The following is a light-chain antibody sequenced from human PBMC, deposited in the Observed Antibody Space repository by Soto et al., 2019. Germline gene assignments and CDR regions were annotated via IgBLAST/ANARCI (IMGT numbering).Light chain of an antibody. J-gene: IGKJ1*01. Sequence: DIQMTQSPSSLSASVGDRVTITCRASQSSSSYLNWYQQKPGKAPKLLIYGASSLQSGVPSRFSGSGSGTDFTLTVSSLQPEGFGTYYSQRRFSTPRTFGQGTKVDI. CDR3: QRRFSTPRT. CDR2: GAS. CDR1: QSSSSY. V-gene: IGKV1-39*01.